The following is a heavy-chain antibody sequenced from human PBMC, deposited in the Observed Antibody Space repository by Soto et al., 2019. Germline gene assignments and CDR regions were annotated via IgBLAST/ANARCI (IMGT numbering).Heavy chain of an antibody. Sequence: SLRLSCAASGFTFRNYWMGWVRQAPGKGLEWVANIKQDGSEKYYVDSVKGRFTISRDNAKNSLYLQINSLRAEDTSVYYCARWSNGWFEYWGQGTLVTVSS. D-gene: IGHD1-26*01. CDR1: GFTFRNYW. CDR3: ARWSNGWFEY. V-gene: IGHV3-7*01. CDR2: IKQDGSEK. J-gene: IGHJ5*01.